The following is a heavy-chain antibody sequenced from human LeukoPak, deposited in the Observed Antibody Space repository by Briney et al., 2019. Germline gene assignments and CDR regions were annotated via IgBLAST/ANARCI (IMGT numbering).Heavy chain of an antibody. CDR1: GVSFDEYY. Sequence: SETLSLTCAVSGVSFDEYYWSWVRQTPGKGLEWIGEINHSGYTNDNPSLKSRVTLSIDTSRKQFSLNLRSVTVADAGIYYCTRMTRGHDYWGRGTQVTVSS. CDR2: INHSGYT. CDR3: TRMTRGHDY. D-gene: IGHD4-11*01. J-gene: IGHJ4*02. V-gene: IGHV4-34*01.